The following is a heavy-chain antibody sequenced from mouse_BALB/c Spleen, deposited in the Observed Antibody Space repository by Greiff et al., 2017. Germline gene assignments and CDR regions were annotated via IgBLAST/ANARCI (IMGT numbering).Heavy chain of an antibody. J-gene: IGHJ4*01. D-gene: IGHD1-1*02. CDR1: GFTFSSYG. CDR3: ARDIWVGYAMDY. Sequence: EVQGVESGGGLVQPGGSLKLSCAASGFTFSSYGMSWVRQTPDKRLELVATINSNGGSTYYPDSVKGRFTISRDNAKNTLYLQMSSLKSEDTAMYYCARDIWVGYAMDYWGQGTSVTVSS. V-gene: IGHV5-6-3*01. CDR2: INSNGGST.